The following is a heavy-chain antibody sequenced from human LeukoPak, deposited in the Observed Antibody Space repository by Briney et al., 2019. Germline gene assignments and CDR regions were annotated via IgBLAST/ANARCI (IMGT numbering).Heavy chain of an antibody. CDR2: INPNSGGT. V-gene: IGHV1-2*02. CDR3: ARDPGVYNWNYGGAYDI. Sequence: ASVKVSCKASGYTFTGYYMHWVRQAPGQGLEWMGWINPNSGGTNYAQKLQGRVTMTTDTSTSTAYMELRSLRSDDTAVYYCARDPGVYNWNYGGAYDIWGQGTMVTVSS. D-gene: IGHD1-7*01. CDR1: GYTFTGYY. J-gene: IGHJ3*02.